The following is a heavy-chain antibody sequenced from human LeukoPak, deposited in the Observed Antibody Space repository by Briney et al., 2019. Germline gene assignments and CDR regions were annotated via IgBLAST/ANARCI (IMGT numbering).Heavy chain of an antibody. D-gene: IGHD6-13*01. CDR3: ARVLAAAGPVTPQYYFDY. Sequence: EASVKVSCKASGGTFSSYAISWVRQAPGQGLEWMGRIIPILGIANYAQKFQGRVTITADKSTSTAYMELSSLRSEDTAVYYCARVLAAAGPVTPQYYFDYWGQGTLVTVSS. V-gene: IGHV1-69*04. CDR2: IIPILGIA. J-gene: IGHJ4*02. CDR1: GGTFSSYA.